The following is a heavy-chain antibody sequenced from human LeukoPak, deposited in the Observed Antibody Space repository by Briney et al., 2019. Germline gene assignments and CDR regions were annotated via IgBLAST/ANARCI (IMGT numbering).Heavy chain of an antibody. V-gene: IGHV4-59*01. CDR1: GGSISSYY. J-gene: IGHJ6*03. D-gene: IGHD3-22*01. CDR3: ARGEYNYDSSGRLGYYYYMDV. Sequence: SETLSLTCTVSGGSISSYYWSWLRQPPGKGLEWIGNIYYSESTNYNPPLKSRVTISVDTSKNQFSLKLSSVTAADTAVYYCARGEYNYDSSGRLGYYYYMDVGGKGTTVTIPS. CDR2: IYYSEST.